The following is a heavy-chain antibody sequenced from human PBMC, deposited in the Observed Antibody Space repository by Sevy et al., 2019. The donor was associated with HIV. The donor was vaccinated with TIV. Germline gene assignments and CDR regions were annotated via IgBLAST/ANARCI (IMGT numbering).Heavy chain of an antibody. CDR2: ISFDGRNK. CDR3: ARGPYNSGLRLDF. D-gene: IGHD5-12*01. CDR1: GFSLSDYA. V-gene: IGHV3-30-3*01. J-gene: IGHJ4*02. Sequence: GGSLRLSCAASGFSLSDYAIHWARQGPVKGLEWLTVISFDGRNKYYADSVKGRFTISRENSKNTVSLQMNSLRPDDTALYYCARGPYNSGLRLDFWGRGILVTVSS.